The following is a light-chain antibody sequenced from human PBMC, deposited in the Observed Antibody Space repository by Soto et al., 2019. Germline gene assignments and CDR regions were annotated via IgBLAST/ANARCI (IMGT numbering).Light chain of an antibody. Sequence: DIPMSQSHSTMTASVGDRVTITCRASQSISTWLAWYQQKPGKAPKLLIYKASTLKSGVPSRFSGSGSGTEFTLTISSLQPDDFATYYCQHYNSYSEAFGQGTKVDIK. CDR3: QHYNSYSEA. V-gene: IGKV1-5*03. CDR2: KAS. J-gene: IGKJ1*01. CDR1: QSISTW.